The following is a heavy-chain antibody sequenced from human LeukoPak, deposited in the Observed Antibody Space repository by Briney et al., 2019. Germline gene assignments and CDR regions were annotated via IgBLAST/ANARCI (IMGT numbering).Heavy chain of an antibody. CDR1: GYTFTGYY. V-gene: IGHV1-2*06. CDR2: INPKSGGS. D-gene: IGHD2-2*01. Sequence: ASVKVSCKASGYTFTGYYIHWVREAPGQGLEWMGRINPKSGGSQHAQTFQGRVTMTRDTSISTAYMELSRLRSDDTAVYYCASLWCSSTSCYQDFDYWGQGTLVTVSS. CDR3: ASLWCSSTSCYQDFDY. J-gene: IGHJ4*02.